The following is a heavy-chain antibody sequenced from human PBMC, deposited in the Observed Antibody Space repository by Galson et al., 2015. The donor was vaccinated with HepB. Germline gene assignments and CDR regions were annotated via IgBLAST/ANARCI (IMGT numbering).Heavy chain of an antibody. V-gene: IGHV3-64D*06. CDR1: GFTFSSYS. CDR2: IGSDGGRT. CDR3: VNGGSRWYGY. J-gene: IGHJ4*02. Sequence: SLRLSCAASGFTFSSYSMNWVRQAPGKGLEFVSAIGSDGGRTYNADSMKGRFTIFRDNSKNTVYLQMGSLRAEDTAVYYCVNGGSRWYGYWGQGTLVTVSS. D-gene: IGHD6-13*01.